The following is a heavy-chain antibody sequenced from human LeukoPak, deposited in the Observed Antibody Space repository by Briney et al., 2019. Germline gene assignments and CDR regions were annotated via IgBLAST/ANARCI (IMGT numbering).Heavy chain of an antibody. CDR1: GDTISSYY. J-gene: IGHJ3*02. D-gene: IGHD5-24*01. CDR3: ARHVTISGPYDASDI. Sequence: PSVTLSCTCSVSGDTISSYYWSWIRQPPGKELEWIGNIYYSGRTDYKPSLKSRVTISVDTSKNQFSLKLRSVTAADTAVYYCARHVTISGPYDASDIWGQGTMVTVSP. V-gene: IGHV4-59*08. CDR2: IYYSGRT.